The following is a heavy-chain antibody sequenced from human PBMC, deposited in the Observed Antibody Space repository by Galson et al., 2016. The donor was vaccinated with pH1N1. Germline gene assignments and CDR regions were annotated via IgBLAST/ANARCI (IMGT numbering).Heavy chain of an antibody. V-gene: IGHV1-24*01. CDR1: GYTLSELA. CDR3: ATEYRGSYYVPRYFDL. D-gene: IGHD1-26*01. J-gene: IGHJ2*01. CDR2: FDPEDDKP. Sequence: SVKVSCKVSGYTLSELAIHWVRQTPGKGLEWMGGFDPEDDKPFYAQTFEGRVTMTQDTSTDTAYMQLSGLTSDDAAVYYCATEYRGSYYVPRYFDLWGLGPLVSVFS.